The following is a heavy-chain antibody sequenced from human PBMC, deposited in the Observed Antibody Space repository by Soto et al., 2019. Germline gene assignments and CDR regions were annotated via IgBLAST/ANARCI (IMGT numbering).Heavy chain of an antibody. J-gene: IGHJ4*02. CDR2: ISYDGSNK. V-gene: IGHV3-30*03. CDR1: GFTFSSYG. Sequence: GGSLRLSCAASGFTFSSYGMHWVRQAPGKGLEWVAVISYDGSNKYYADPVKGRFTISRDNAKNTLYLQMNSLRAEDTAVYYCARREFRDASGNYPPTHYWGQGTLVTVSS. CDR3: ARREFRDASGNYPPTHY. D-gene: IGHD3-10*01.